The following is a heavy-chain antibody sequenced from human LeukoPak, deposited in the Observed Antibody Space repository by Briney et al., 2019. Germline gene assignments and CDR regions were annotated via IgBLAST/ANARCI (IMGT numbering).Heavy chain of an antibody. V-gene: IGHV3-48*03. CDR3: AREEESAAIVDY. D-gene: IGHD2-2*02. CDR2: ISSSGSTI. Sequence: GGSLRLSCAASGFTFSSYEMNWVRQAPGKGLEWVSYISSSGSTIYYAGSVKGRFTISRDNAKNSLYLQMNSPRAEDTAVHYRAREEESAAIVDYWGQGTLVTVSS. CDR1: GFTFSSYE. J-gene: IGHJ4*02.